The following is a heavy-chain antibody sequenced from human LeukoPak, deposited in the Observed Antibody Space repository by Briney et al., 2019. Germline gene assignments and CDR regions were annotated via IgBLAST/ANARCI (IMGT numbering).Heavy chain of an antibody. CDR2: MNPNSGNT. D-gene: IGHD3-10*01. Sequence: ASVKVSCKASGYTFTSYDINWVRQATGQGLEWMGWMNPNSGNTGYAQKFQGRVTMTRNTSISTAYMELGSLRSEDTAVYYCARVRVTMVRGVPRTNWFDPWGQGTLVTVSS. CDR3: ARVRVTMVRGVPRTNWFDP. J-gene: IGHJ5*02. CDR1: GYTFTSYD. V-gene: IGHV1-8*01.